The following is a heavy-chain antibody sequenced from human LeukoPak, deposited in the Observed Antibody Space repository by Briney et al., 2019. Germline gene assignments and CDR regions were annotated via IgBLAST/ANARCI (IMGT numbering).Heavy chain of an antibody. J-gene: IGHJ4*02. CDR2: FYCGGST. CDR3: ARDSYYGSGSYYRYTFDY. V-gene: IGHV3-53*01. Sequence: GGSLRLSCAASGFSVSRNYMSWVRQAPGKGLEWVSVFYCGGSTYYADSVKGRFTISRDNSKNTLYLQMNSLRAEDTAVYYCARDSYYGSGSYYRYTFDYWGQGTLVTVSS. D-gene: IGHD3-10*01. CDR1: GFSVSRNY.